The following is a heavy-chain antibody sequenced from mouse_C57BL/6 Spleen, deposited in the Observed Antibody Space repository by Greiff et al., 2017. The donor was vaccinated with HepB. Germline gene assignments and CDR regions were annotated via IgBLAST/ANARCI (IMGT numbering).Heavy chain of an antibody. D-gene: IGHD1-1*01. CDR2: INPSSGYT. CDR1: GYTFTSYT. J-gene: IGHJ1*03. Sequence: QVQLQQSGAELARPGASVKMSCKASGYTFTSYTMHWVKQRPGQGLEWIGYINPSSGYTKYNQKFKDKATLTADKSSSTAYMQLSSLTSEDSAVYYCGRSGRGGSSYGWYFDVWGTGTTVTVSS. CDR3: GRSGRGGSSYGWYFDV. V-gene: IGHV1-4*01.